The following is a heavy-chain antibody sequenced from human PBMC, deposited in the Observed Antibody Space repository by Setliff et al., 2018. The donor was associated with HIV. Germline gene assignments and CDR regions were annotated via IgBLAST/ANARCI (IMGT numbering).Heavy chain of an antibody. D-gene: IGHD6-19*01. V-gene: IGHV3-72*01. J-gene: IGHJ4*02. CDR3: ARARYSSGYYVSFDY. Sequence: GGSLRLSCAASGFTFSNAWMNWVRQAPGKGLEWVGRTRNKANSYTTEYAASVKGRISTSRDDSKNSVYLQMNSLKTEDTAVYYCARARYSSGYYVSFDYWGQGTLVTVSS. CDR2: TRNKANSYTT. CDR1: GFTFSNAW.